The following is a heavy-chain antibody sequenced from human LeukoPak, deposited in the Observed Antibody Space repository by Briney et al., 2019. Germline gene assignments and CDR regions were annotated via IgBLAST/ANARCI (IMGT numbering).Heavy chain of an antibody. D-gene: IGHD6-13*01. Sequence: NPSETLSLTCTVSGGSISSGSYFWTWIRQPAGKRLEWIGRINTSGSTNYNPSLKSRVTISVDTSKNQFSLKLSSVTAADTAVFFCAREGYSSSWYSGYYYFDYWGQGTLVTVSS. V-gene: IGHV4-61*02. CDR3: AREGYSSSWYSGYYYFDY. CDR2: INTSGST. J-gene: IGHJ4*02. CDR1: GGSISSGSYF.